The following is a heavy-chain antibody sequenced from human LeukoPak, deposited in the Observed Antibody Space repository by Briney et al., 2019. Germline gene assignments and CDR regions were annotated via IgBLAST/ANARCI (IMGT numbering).Heavy chain of an antibody. D-gene: IGHD2-2*01. Sequence: SETLSLTCAVYGGSFSGYYWSWIRQPPGKGLDWIGEINHSESTNYNPSLKSRVTISVDTSKNQFSLKLSSVTAADTAVYYCARGNSSTSCHHFDYWGQGTLVTVSS. CDR3: ARGNSSTSCHHFDY. V-gene: IGHV4-34*01. J-gene: IGHJ4*02. CDR1: GGSFSGYY. CDR2: INHSEST.